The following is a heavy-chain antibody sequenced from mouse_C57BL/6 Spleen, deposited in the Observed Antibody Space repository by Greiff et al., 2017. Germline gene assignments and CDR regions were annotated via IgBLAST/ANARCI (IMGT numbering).Heavy chain of an antibody. CDR2: ISSGSSTI. CDR1: GFTFSDYG. D-gene: IGHD1-1*01. V-gene: IGHV5-17*01. CDR3: ARSSYYGSRNYYAMDY. J-gene: IGHJ4*01. Sequence: EVQLVESGGGLVKPGGSLKLSCAASGFTFSDYGMHWVRQAPEKGLEWVAYISSGSSTIYYADTVKGRFTISRDNAKNTLFLQMTSLRSEDTAMYYCARSSYYGSRNYYAMDYWGQGTSVTVSS.